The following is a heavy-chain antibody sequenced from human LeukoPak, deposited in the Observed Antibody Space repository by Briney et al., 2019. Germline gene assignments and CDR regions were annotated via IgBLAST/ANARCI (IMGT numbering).Heavy chain of an antibody. CDR3: AKDLEAVAGTIVNDY. J-gene: IGHJ4*02. D-gene: IGHD6-19*01. Sequence: GGSLRLSCAVSGFTFSKYAMNWVRQGPGKGLEWVSGIGASGGTTCYADSVQGRFTISRDNSKNTLYLQLNRLSADDTGVYFCAKDLEAVAGTIVNDYWGQGTLVTVSS. CDR2: IGASGGTT. CDR1: GFTFSKYA. V-gene: IGHV3-23*01.